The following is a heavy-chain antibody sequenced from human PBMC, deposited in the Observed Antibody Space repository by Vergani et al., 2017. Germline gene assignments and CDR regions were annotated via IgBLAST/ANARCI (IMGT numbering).Heavy chain of an antibody. D-gene: IGHD3-10*01. CDR2: INHSGST. V-gene: IGHV4-34*01. Sequence: QVQLQQWGAGLLKPSETLSLTCAVYGGSFSGYYWSWIRQPPGTGLECIGEINHSGSTNYNPSLKSRVTISVATSKNQFSLKLSSVTAADTAVYYCARVTGAGSYYDRGRGNYYYDYMDGWGKGTTVTVSS. CDR3: ARVTGAGSYYDRGRGNYYYDYMDG. CDR1: GGSFSGYY. J-gene: IGHJ6*03.